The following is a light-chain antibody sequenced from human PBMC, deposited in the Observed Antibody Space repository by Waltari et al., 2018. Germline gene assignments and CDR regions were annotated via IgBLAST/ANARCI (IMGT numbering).Light chain of an antibody. J-gene: IGLJ3*02. CDR2: DVS. CDR1: RSDVGGYNY. CDR3: SSYISSSTLEV. V-gene: IGLV2-14*03. Sequence: QSALTQPASVSGSPGQSITIPCTGTRSDVGGYNYVSWSQQHPGKAPKLMIFDVSNRPSGVSNRFSGSKSGNTASLTISGLQAEDEADYYCSSYISSSTLEVFGGGTRLTVL.